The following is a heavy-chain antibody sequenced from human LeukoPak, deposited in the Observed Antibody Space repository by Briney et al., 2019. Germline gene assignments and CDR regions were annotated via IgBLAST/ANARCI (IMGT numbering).Heavy chain of an antibody. CDR3: AFGAVDYFDY. CDR2: IKQDGSEK. V-gene: IGHV3-7*01. D-gene: IGHD6-19*01. J-gene: IGHJ4*02. Sequence: GGSLRLSCAASGFTFSSYGMHWVRQAPGKGLVWVANIKQDGSEKYYVDSVKGRFTISRDNAKNSLYLQMNSLRAEDTAVYYCAFGAVDYFDYWGQGTLVTVSS. CDR1: GFTFSSYG.